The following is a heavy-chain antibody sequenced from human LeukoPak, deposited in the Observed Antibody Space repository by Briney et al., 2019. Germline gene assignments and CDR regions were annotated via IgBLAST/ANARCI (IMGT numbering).Heavy chain of an antibody. CDR2: IYYSGST. J-gene: IGHJ4*02. V-gene: IGHV4-59*11. CDR3: ARGPLDDFWSGYFDY. D-gene: IGHD3-3*01. Sequence: SETLSLTCTVSGGSISSHYWSWIRQPPGKGLEWIGYIYYSGSTNYNPSLKSRVTISVDTSKNQFSLKLSSVTAADTAVYYCARGPLDDFWSGYFDYSGQGTLVTVSS. CDR1: GGSISSHY.